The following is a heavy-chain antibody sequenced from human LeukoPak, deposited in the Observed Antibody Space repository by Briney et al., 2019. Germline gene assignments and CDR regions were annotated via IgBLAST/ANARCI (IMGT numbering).Heavy chain of an antibody. CDR3: ARDRRWLQIEDAFDI. J-gene: IGHJ3*02. V-gene: IGHV1-69*06. Sequence: SVKVSCEASGGTFSSYAISWVRQAPGQGLEWMGGIIPIFGTANYAQKFQGRVTITADKSTSTAYMELSSLRSEDTAVYYCARDRRWLQIEDAFDIWGQGTMVTVSS. D-gene: IGHD5-24*01. CDR2: IIPIFGTA. CDR1: GGTFSSYA.